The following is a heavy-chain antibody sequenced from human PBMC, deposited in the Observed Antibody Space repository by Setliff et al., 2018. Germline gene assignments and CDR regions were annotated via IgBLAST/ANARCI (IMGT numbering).Heavy chain of an antibody. D-gene: IGHD2-21*02. CDR1: GFTFSRYA. CDR2: ISSTGIPI. Sequence: SLKISCSASGFTFSRYAMHWVRQAPRKGLESVSAISSTGIPIYYADSVKARFTISRDDAQNTLYLQMSSLRTDDTAVYYCVKDPSVYGADSGSIWGQGTMVTVSS. V-gene: IGHV3-64D*09. J-gene: IGHJ3*02. CDR3: VKDPSVYGADSGSI.